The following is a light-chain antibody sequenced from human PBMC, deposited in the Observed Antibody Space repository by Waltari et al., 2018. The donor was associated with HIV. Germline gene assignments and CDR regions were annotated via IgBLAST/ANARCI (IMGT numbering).Light chain of an antibody. V-gene: IGLV3-1*01. J-gene: IGLJ2*01. CDR2: QDA. CDR3: QGWDSSTPI. CDR1: KLGDKY. Sequence: LTQPRSVSVSPGQTAIITCSGDKLGDKYASWYQQRPGQSPVLVIYQDAKRPSGIPERFSGSNSGNTATLTISGTQPMDEADYYCQGWDSSTPIFGGGTNLSVL.